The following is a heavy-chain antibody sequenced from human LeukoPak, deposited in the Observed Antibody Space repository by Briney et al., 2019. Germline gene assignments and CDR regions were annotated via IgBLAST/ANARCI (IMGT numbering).Heavy chain of an antibody. D-gene: IGHD3-10*01. CDR1: GDSITSSSYY. V-gene: IGHV4-39*01. CDR2: VFQSVAT. CDR3: AREYYGTFEF. J-gene: IGHJ4*02. Sequence: SETLSLTCTVSGDSITSSSYYWAWIRQPPGKGLEWIGSVFQSVATYYNPSLQGRVTMSIDTSKNQCSLKLSSVTAAATAVYYCAREYYGTFEFWGQGTLVPVSP.